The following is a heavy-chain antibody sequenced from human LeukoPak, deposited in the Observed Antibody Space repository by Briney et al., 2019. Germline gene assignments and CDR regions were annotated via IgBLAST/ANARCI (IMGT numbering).Heavy chain of an antibody. D-gene: IGHD1-1*01. J-gene: IGHJ5*02. CDR2: ITGTGSTT. CDR1: GFSFSTYA. CDR3: ARQPNWNDLGRFDP. Sequence: GGSLRLSCSASGFSFSTYAMRWVRQAPGKGLNGFLRITGTGSTTQYAESVKGRFTISRDNSRNTLYLQMNSLRVEDTAVYYCARQPNWNDLGRFDPWGQGTLVTVSS. V-gene: IGHV3-23*01.